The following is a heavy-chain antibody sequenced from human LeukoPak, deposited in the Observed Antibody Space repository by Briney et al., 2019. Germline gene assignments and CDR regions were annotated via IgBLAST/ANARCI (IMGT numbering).Heavy chain of an antibody. D-gene: IGHD1-26*01. CDR2: ISSSSSYI. CDR3: ARDGELGSPADAFDI. Sequence: GGSLRLSCAASGFTFSSYSMNWVRQAPGKGLEWVSSISSSSSYIYYADSAKGRFTISRDNAKNSLYLQMNSLRAEDTAVYYCARDGELGSPADAFDIWGQGTMVTVSS. CDR1: GFTFSSYS. J-gene: IGHJ3*02. V-gene: IGHV3-21*01.